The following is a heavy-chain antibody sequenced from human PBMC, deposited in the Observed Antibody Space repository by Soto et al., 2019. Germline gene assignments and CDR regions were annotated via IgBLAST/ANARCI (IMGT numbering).Heavy chain of an antibody. CDR2: INSDGSST. V-gene: IGHV3-74*01. J-gene: IGHJ4*02. CDR1: GFTFSSYW. Sequence: EVQLVESGGGLVQPGGSLRLSCAASGFTFSSYWMHWVRQAPGKGLVWVSRINSDGSSTSYADSVKGRFTISRDNAKNTLYLQMNSRRAEDTAVYYCARVRDDWAAERYFDYWGQGTLVTVSS. D-gene: IGHD6-13*01. CDR3: ARVRDDWAAERYFDY.